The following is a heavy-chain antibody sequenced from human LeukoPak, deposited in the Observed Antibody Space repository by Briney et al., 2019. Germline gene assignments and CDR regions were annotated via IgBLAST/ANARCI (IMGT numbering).Heavy chain of an antibody. V-gene: IGHV1-8*03. J-gene: IGHJ5*02. CDR2: MNPNSGNT. CDR3: ARGRLYYDFWSGYSGWFDP. Sequence: ASVKVSCKASGGTFSSYAISWVRQATGQGLEWMGWMNPNSGNTGYAQKFQGRVTITRNTSISTAYMELSSLRSEDTAVYYCARGRLYYDFWSGYSGWFDPWGQGTLVTVSS. D-gene: IGHD3-3*01. CDR1: GGTFSSYA.